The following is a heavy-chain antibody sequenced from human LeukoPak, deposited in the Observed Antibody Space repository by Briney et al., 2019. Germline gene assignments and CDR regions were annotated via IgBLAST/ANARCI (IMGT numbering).Heavy chain of an antibody. D-gene: IGHD3-16*02. CDR2: ISSSSSYT. CDR1: GFTFSDYY. J-gene: IGHJ4*02. Sequence: GGSLRLSCAASGFTFSDYYMSWLRQAPGKGLGWVSYISSSSSYTNYADSVKGRFTISRDNAKNSLYLQMNSLRAEDTAVYYCARGGYDYVWGSYRYYFDYWGQGTLVTVSS. CDR3: ARGGYDYVWGSYRYYFDY. V-gene: IGHV3-11*06.